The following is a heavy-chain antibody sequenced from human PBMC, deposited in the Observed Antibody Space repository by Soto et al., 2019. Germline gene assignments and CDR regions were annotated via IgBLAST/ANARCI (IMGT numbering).Heavy chain of an antibody. CDR1: GYTFTSYG. D-gene: IGHD6-19*01. J-gene: IGHJ6*02. V-gene: IGHV1-18*01. Sequence: GASVKVSCKASGYTFTSYGISWVRQAPGQGLEWMGWISAYNGNTNYAQKLQGRVIMTTDTSTSTAYMELRSLRSDDTAVYYCASSGPSHYYYGMDVWGQGTTVTVSS. CDR2: ISAYNGNT. CDR3: ASSGPSHYYYGMDV.